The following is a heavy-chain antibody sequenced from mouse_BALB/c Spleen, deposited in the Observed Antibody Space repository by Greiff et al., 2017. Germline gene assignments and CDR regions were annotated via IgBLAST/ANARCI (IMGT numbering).Heavy chain of an antibody. V-gene: IGHV5-6-5*01. CDR3: ARRGGGYGRSAMDY. D-gene: IGHD2-2*01. Sequence: EVQLVESGGGLVKPGGSLKLSCAASGFTFSSYAMSWVRQTPEKRLEWVASISSGGSTYYPDSVKGRFTISRDNARNILYLQMSSLRSEDTAMYYCARRGGGYGRSAMDYWGQGTSVTVSS. CDR1: GFTFSSYA. J-gene: IGHJ4*01. CDR2: ISSGGST.